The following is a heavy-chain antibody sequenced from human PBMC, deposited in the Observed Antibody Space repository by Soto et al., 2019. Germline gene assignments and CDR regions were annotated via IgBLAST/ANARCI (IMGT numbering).Heavy chain of an antibody. CDR1: GGTFSSYA. CDR2: IIPIFGTA. CDR3: ASSVAGQNYYYGMDV. D-gene: IGHD6-19*01. J-gene: IGHJ6*02. Sequence: SVKVSCKASGGTFSSYAISWVRQAPGQGLEWMGGIIPIFGTANYAQKFQGRVTITADESTSTAYMELSSLRSEDTAVYYCASSVAGQNYYYGMDVWGQGTTVTV. V-gene: IGHV1-69*13.